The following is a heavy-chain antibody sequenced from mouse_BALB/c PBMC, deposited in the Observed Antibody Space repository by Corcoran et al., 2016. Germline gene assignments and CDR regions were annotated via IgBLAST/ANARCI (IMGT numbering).Heavy chain of an antibody. CDR3: ARSNYGYDGDSYSEV. Sequence: EVQLQQSGAELVKPGASVKLSCTASGFNIKDTYMHWVKQRPEQGLEWIGRIDPANGNTKYDPKFQGKATITADTSSNTAYLQLSILTSEDTAVYYCARSNYGYDGDSYSEVWGAGTTVTVSS. V-gene: IGHV14-3*02. J-gene: IGHJ1*01. CDR1: GFNIKDTY. CDR2: IDPANGNT. D-gene: IGHD2-14*01.